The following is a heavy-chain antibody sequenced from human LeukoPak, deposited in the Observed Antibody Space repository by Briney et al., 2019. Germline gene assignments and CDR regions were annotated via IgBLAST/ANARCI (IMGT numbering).Heavy chain of an antibody. D-gene: IGHD2-15*01. CDR1: GFSFSAYG. J-gene: IGHJ4*02. CDR3: GKIRLEDSATGY. V-gene: IGHV3-23*01. Sequence: GGSLRLSCAASGFSFSAYGMNWVRQAPGKGLEWVSAIGGSGATTYYADSVRGRFTISRDNSKNTMYLQMSSLRAEDTAIYYGGKIRLEDSATGYWGQGTLVTVSS. CDR2: IGGSGATT.